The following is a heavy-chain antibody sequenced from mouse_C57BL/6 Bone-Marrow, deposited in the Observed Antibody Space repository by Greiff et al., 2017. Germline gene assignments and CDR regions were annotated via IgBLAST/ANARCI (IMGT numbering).Heavy chain of an antibody. CDR1: GYSITSGYY. V-gene: IGHV3-6*01. D-gene: IGHD1-1*01. J-gene: IGHJ2*01. CDR3: ARGGMDYYGSSFYFDY. CDR2: ISSDGSN. Sequence: EVHLVESGPGLVKPSQSLSLTCSVTGYSITSGYYWNWIRQFPGNQLDWMGYISSDGSNHYNPSLKNRISITRDTSKNQFFLKLNSVTTEDTTTYYCARGGMDYYGSSFYFDYWGQGTTLTVSS.